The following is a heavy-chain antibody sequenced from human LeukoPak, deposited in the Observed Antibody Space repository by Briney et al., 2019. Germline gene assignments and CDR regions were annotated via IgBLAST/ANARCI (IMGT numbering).Heavy chain of an antibody. V-gene: IGHV3-21*01. Sequence: GGSLRLSCAASGFTFSSYSTNWVRQAPGKGLEWVSSISSSTNYIYYADSVRGRFTISRDNAKNSLYLQMNSLRAEDTAVYYCAKDVMVRGVINGFDYWGQGTLVTVSS. CDR3: AKDVMVRGVINGFDY. D-gene: IGHD3-10*01. J-gene: IGHJ4*02. CDR1: GFTFSSYS. CDR2: ISSSTNYI.